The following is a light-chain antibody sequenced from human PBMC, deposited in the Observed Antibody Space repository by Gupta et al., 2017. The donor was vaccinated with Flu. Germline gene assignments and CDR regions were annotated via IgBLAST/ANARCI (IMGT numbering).Light chain of an antibody. Sequence: SSSKHGNNYVSWYQQHPGTAPKLLICENDKPPSVIPDRFAGSRSDTSATLGITGLLTGDEADYYCGTWDSSLSGWVFGGGTTLTVL. J-gene: IGLJ3*02. V-gene: IGLV1-51*02. CDR2: END. CDR3: GTWDSSLSGWV. CDR1: SSKHGNNY.